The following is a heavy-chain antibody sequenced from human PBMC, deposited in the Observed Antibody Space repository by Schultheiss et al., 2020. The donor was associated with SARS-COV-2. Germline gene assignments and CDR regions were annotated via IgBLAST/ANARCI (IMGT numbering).Heavy chain of an antibody. CDR2: VDRTGFVP. CDR1: GFTFDNYA. CDR3: ARDLPLPSGRQQEGYFDY. J-gene: IGHJ4*02. D-gene: IGHD1-26*01. V-gene: IGHV3-23*01. Sequence: GGSLRLSCEASGFTFDNYAMTWVRQAPGKGLEWVSSVDRTGFVPYYADSVKGRFTISRDNSKSTLFLQVNSLRVEDTAVYYCARDLPLPSGRQQEGYFDYWSQGTLVTVSS.